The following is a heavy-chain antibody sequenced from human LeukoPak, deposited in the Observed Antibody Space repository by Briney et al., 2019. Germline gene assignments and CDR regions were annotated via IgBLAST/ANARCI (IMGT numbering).Heavy chain of an antibody. CDR2: ISSSSSTI. Sequence: GGSLRLSCAASGFTFSTYSMNWVRQAPGKGLEWVSYISSSSSTIYYADSVKGRFTISRDNAKNSLYLQMNSLRAEDTAVYYCASDRLTYCSSTSCSFGYWGQGTLVTVSS. D-gene: IGHD2-2*01. V-gene: IGHV3-48*04. CDR1: GFTFSTYS. CDR3: ASDRLTYCSSTSCSFGY. J-gene: IGHJ4*02.